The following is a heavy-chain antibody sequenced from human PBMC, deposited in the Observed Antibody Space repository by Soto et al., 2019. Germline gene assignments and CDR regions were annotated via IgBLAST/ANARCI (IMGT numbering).Heavy chain of an antibody. CDR1: GFTFSSYA. Sequence: GGSLRLSCAASGFTFSSYAMHWVRQAPGKGLEWVAVISYDGSNKYYADSVKGRFTISRDNSKNTLYLQMNSLRAEDTAVYYCASMGNNWKGLDYWGQGTLVTV. CDR3: ASMGNNWKGLDY. CDR2: ISYDGSNK. V-gene: IGHV3-30-3*01. J-gene: IGHJ4*02. D-gene: IGHD1-20*01.